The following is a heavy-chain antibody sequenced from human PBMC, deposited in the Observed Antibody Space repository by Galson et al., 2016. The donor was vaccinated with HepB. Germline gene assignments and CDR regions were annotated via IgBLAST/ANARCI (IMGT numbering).Heavy chain of an antibody. CDR2: ISTTSSYI. Sequence: SLRLSCAASGFPFGDYTMNWVRQAPGKGLEWVSSISTTSSYIDYLDSVEGRFTISRDNAKNSLFLQMDSLRPEDTAIYYCTSDSTPEMAHVPDYWGHGTLVTVSS. CDR3: TSDSTPEMAHVPDY. J-gene: IGHJ4*01. D-gene: IGHD5-24*01. CDR1: GFPFGDYT. V-gene: IGHV3-21*01.